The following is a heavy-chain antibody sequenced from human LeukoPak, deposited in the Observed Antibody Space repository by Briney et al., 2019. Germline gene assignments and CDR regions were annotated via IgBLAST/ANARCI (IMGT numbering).Heavy chain of an antibody. D-gene: IGHD6-6*01. J-gene: IGHJ4*02. CDR1: GGSISSSSCY. V-gene: IGHV4-39*01. Sequence: SETLSLTCTVSGGSISSSSCYWGWIRQPPGKGLEWIGSIYYSGSTYYNPSLKSRVTISVDTSKNQFSLKLSSVTAADTAVYYCARLPPPYPAARYLGFDYWGQGTLVTVSS. CDR3: ARLPPPYPAARYLGFDY. CDR2: IYYSGST.